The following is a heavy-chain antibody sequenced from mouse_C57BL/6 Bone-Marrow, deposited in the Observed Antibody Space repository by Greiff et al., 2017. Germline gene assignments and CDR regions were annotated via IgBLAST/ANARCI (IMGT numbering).Heavy chain of an antibody. Sequence: EVHLVESGGDLVKPGGSLKLSCAASGFTFSSYGMSWVRQTPDKRLEWVATISSGGSYTYYPDSVKGRFTISRDNAKNTRYLQMSSLKSEDTAMYDCARHIHYYCGRVDYWGQGTTLTVSS. J-gene: IGHJ2*01. CDR3: ARHIHYYCGRVDY. CDR2: ISSGGSYT. D-gene: IGHD1-1*01. V-gene: IGHV5-6*01. CDR1: GFTFSSYG.